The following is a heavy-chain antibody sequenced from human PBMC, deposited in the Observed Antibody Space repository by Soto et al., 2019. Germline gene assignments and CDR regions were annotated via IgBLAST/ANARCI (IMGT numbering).Heavy chain of an antibody. CDR1: GFTFNNYA. V-gene: IGHV3-23*01. CDR3: AKSHTYSSVWYYFDL. D-gene: IGHD6-19*01. J-gene: IGHJ4*02. Sequence: PGGSLRLSCAASGFTFNNYAMTWVRQAPGKGLEWVSSISATGTTTYYADSLKGRFTIARDSSKNTLYLQMSSLRAEDTAVYYCAKSHTYSSVWYYFDLWGQGT. CDR2: ISATGTTT.